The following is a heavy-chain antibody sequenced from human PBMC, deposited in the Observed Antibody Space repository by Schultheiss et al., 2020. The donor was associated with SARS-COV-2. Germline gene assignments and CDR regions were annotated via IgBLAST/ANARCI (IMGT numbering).Heavy chain of an antibody. CDR2: IRSKAYGGTT. D-gene: IGHD3-22*01. V-gene: IGHV3-49*04. CDR3: TRVLVEDYYDSSGWGV. J-gene: IGHJ6*04. CDR1: GFTFSSYA. Sequence: GGSLRLSCAASGFTFSSYAMSWVRQAPGKGLEWVGFIRSKAYGGTTEYAASVKGRFTISRDDSKSIAYLQMNSLKTEDTAVYYCTRVLVEDYYDSSGWGVWGKGTTVTVSS.